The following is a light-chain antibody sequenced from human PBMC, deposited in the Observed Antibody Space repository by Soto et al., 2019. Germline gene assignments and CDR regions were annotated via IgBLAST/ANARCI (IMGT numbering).Light chain of an antibody. V-gene: IGKV1-27*01. CDR2: AAS. CDR3: QRYNSAPQT. J-gene: IGKJ1*01. Sequence: DIQMTQSPSSLSASVGDRFTITFLASQGIRNDLAWYQQKPGKVPKLLIYAASTLQSGVASRFSGSGSGTDFTLTISSLQPEDVATYYCQRYNSAPQTFGQGTKVDI. CDR1: QGIRND.